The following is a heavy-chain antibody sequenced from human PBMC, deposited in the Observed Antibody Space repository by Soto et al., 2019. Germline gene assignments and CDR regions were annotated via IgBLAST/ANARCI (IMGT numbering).Heavy chain of an antibody. D-gene: IGHD3-10*01. CDR2: IYYSGST. J-gene: IGHJ5*02. Sequence: PSETLSLTCTVSGGSISSGGYYWSWIRQHPGKGLEWIGYIYYSGSTYYNPSLKSRVTISVDTSKNQFSLKLSSVTAADTAVYYCARVGSLLWFGESTSGGWFDPWGQGTLVTVSS. V-gene: IGHV4-31*03. CDR3: ARVGSLLWFGESTSGGWFDP. CDR1: GGSISSGGYY.